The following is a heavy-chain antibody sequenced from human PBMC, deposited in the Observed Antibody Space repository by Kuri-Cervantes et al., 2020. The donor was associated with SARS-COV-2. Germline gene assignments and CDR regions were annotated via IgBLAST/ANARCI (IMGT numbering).Heavy chain of an antibody. CDR3: ARDLSYSSPEYDYGMDV. V-gene: IGHV1-18*01. CDR2: ISAYNGNT. J-gene: IGHJ6*02. Sequence: ASVKVSCKASGYTLASYGLSWVRQAPGQGLEWMGWISAYNGNTNYAQKFQGRVTMTTDTSTSTAYMELRSLRSDDTAVYYCARDLSYSSPEYDYGMDVWGQGTTVTVSS. D-gene: IGHD6-13*01. CDR1: GYTLASYG.